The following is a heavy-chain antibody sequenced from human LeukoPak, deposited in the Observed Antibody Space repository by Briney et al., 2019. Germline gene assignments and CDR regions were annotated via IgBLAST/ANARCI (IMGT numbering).Heavy chain of an antibody. CDR1: GYSITSYW. J-gene: IGHJ5*02. V-gene: IGHV5-51*01. CDR2: IYPGDSDT. D-gene: IGHD2-2*01. CDR3: ARIQPYIVVVPAAKGWFDP. Sequence: GESLKISCKGSGYSITSYWIGWVRQMPGKGLEWMGIIYPGDSDTRYSPSFQGQVTISADKSISTAYLQWSSLKASDTAMYYCARIQPYIVVVPAAKGWFDPWGQGTLVTVSS.